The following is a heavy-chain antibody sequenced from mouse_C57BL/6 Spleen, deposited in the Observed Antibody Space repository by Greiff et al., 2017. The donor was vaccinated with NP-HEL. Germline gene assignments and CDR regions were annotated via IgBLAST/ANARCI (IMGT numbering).Heavy chain of an antibody. CDR3: ARGDGDYLYYAMDY. CDR1: GYTFTDYY. Sequence: EVQLQQSGPELVKPGASVKISCKASGYTFTDYYMNWVKQSHGKSLEWIGDINPNNGGTSYNQKFKGKATLTVDKSSSTAYMELRSLTSEDSAVYYCARGDGDYLYYAMDYWGQGTSVTVSS. D-gene: IGHD2-13*01. CDR2: INPNNGGT. V-gene: IGHV1-26*01. J-gene: IGHJ4*01.